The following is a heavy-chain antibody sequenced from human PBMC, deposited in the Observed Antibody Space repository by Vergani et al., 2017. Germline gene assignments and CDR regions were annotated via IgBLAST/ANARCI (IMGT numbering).Heavy chain of an antibody. J-gene: IGHJ6*02. CDR2: IKRKTDGGTT. V-gene: IGHV3-15*01. CDR1: GGRGRKDG. CDR3: TPAPYGMDV. Sequence: EEKRGEVGGGGGKRGGGRRRAGVGKGGRGRKDGRRGGGEAPGKGLEWVCRIKRKTDGGTTDYAAPVKGRFTISRDDSKNTLYLQMNSLKTEDTAVYYCTPAPYGMDVWGQGTTVTVSS.